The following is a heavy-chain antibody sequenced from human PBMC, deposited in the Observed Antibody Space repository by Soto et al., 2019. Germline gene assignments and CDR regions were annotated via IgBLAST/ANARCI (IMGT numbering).Heavy chain of an antibody. CDR3: AKDRFSGSYYYYYGIDV. V-gene: IGHV3-23*01. D-gene: IGHD1-26*01. Sequence: EVQLLESGGGLVQPGGSLRLSCAASGFTFSSYAMSWVRQAPGKGLEWVSAISGSGGSTYYADSVKGRFTISRDNSKNTLYLQMNSLRAEDTAVYYCAKDRFSGSYYYYYGIDVWGQGTTVTVSS. CDR1: GFTFSSYA. CDR2: ISGSGGST. J-gene: IGHJ6*02.